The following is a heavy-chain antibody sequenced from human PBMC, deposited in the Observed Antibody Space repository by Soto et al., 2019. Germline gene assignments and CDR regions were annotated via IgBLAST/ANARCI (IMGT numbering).Heavy chain of an antibody. V-gene: IGHV3-23*01. D-gene: IGHD3-22*01. CDR2: IGGRGTSS. CDR3: AKSRYADSSGDYYDF. CDR1: GFTFSNYA. J-gene: IGHJ4*02. Sequence: GGSLRLSXAASGFTFSNYAMSWVRQAPGKGLEWVSGIGGRGTSSYYADSVKGRFAISRDNSYNTLFLQLHSLRAEDTAVYYCAKSRYADSSGDYYDFWGQGTRVTVSS.